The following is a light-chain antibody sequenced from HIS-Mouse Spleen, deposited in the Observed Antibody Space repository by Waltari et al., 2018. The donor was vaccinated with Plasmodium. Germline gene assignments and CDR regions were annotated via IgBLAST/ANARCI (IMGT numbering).Light chain of an antibody. CDR1: SSDVGSYNL. V-gene: IGLV2-23*02. Sequence: QSALTQPASVSGSPGQSITISCTGTSSDVGSYNLVSWYQQHPGKAPKTMIYEVRKRPSVISNRLSGSKSGNTASLTISGLQAEDEADYYCCSYAGSSTWVFGGGTKLTVL. CDR3: CSYAGSSTWV. CDR2: EVR. J-gene: IGLJ3*02.